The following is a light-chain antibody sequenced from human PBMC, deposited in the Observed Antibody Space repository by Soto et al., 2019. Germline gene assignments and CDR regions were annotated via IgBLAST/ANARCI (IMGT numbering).Light chain of an antibody. V-gene: IGLV1-44*01. CDR2: SNN. CDR3: AAWDDSLNGPYV. CDR1: SSNIGSNT. Sequence: QSVLTQPPSASGTPGQRVTISCSGSSSNIGSNTVNWYQQLPGTAPKLLIYSNNQRPSGVPDRFSGSKSGTSASLAISGLQSVDEADYYCAAWDDSLNGPYVFGTGTQLTVL. J-gene: IGLJ1*01.